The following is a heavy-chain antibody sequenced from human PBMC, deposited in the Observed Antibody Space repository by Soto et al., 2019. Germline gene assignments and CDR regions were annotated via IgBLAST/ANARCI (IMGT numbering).Heavy chain of an antibody. V-gene: IGHV3-33*01. CDR2: IWYDGSEK. CDR3: VREWTGDHGFDI. D-gene: IGHD7-27*01. CDR1: GFTFTSYV. J-gene: IGHJ3*02. Sequence: PGGSLRLSCAASGFTFTSYVMHWVRQAPGKGLEWVALIWYDGSEKYYADSVKGRFIISRDNSKNTLHLQMNSLRVEDTAVYYCVREWTGDHGFDIWGQGTVVTVSS.